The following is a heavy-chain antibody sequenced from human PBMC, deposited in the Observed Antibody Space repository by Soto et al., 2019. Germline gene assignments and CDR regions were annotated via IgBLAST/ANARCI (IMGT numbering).Heavy chain of an antibody. CDR2: ISGSDGKT. J-gene: IGHJ4*02. V-gene: IGHV3-23*01. D-gene: IGHD3-3*01. CDR3: ARWSYLDY. CDR1: GFSFGSYA. Sequence: GALRLSCAASGFSFGSYALSWVRQAPGKGLEWVSTISGSDGKTFYADSVKGRFSISRDTSQSTLYLQMNSLRADDTAMYYCARWSYLDYWGQGTRVTVSS.